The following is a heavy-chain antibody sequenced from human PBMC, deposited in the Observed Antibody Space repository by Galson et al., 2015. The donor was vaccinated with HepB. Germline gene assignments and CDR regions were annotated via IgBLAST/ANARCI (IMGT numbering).Heavy chain of an antibody. D-gene: IGHD3-22*01. CDR1: GFTLGNYR. Sequence: SLRLSCAVSGFTLGNYRMTWVRQAPGKGLEWVAHIKEDGSVKQYVASVKGRFTISRDNAKNSVYLQMNSLSAEDTAVYYCARLIGYYDNSGYGNWGQGTLVTVSS. CDR2: IKEDGSVK. J-gene: IGHJ4*02. CDR3: ARLIGYYDNSGYGN. V-gene: IGHV3-7*03.